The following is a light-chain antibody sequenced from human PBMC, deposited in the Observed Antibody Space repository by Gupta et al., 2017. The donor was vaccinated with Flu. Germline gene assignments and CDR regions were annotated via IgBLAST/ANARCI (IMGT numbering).Light chain of an antibody. CDR3: QHDNTYPWT. CDR2: KAS. V-gene: IGKV1-5*03. Sequence: DIQMTQSPSTLSASVGDRVTITCRASQTISSWLAWYQQRPGKAPNLLIYKASTLESGVPSRFSGSGSGTEFILTINSLQPDDFATYYCQHDNTYPWTFGQGTKVEVK. CDR1: QTISSW. J-gene: IGKJ1*01.